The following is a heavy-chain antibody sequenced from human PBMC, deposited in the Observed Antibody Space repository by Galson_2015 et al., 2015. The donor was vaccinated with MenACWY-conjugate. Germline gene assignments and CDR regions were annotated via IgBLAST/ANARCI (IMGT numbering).Heavy chain of an antibody. V-gene: IGHV3-23*01. J-gene: IGHJ4*02. CDR1: GFTFSRFD. D-gene: IGHD4-23*01. CDR2: ISDAGGST. CDR3: AKPPRVYGGNEFFFDT. Sequence: SLRLSCAVSGFTFSRFDMSWVRQAPGKGLEWVAGISDAGGSTYSADSVQGRFIISRDNSTNTLYLQMNSLRAEDTAVYFCAKPPRVYGGNEFFFDTWGQGTLVAVSS.